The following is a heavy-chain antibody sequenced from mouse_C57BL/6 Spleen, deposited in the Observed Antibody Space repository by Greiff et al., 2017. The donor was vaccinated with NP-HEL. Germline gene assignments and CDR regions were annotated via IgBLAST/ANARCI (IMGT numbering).Heavy chain of an antibody. CDR2: INPGSGGT. V-gene: IGHV1-54*01. CDR1: GYAFTNYL. CDR3: ARSTYYSNYYAMDY. D-gene: IGHD2-5*01. Sequence: VQLQESGAELVRPGTSVKVSCKASGYAFTNYLLEWVKQRPGQGLEWIGVINPGSGGTNYNEKFKGKATLTADQSSSTAYMQLSSLTSEDSAVYFCARSTYYSNYYAMDYWGQGTSVTVSS. J-gene: IGHJ4*01.